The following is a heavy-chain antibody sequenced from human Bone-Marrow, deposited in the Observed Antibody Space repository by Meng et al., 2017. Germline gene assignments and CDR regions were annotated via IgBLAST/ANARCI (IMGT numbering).Heavy chain of an antibody. J-gene: IGHJ6*02. D-gene: IGHD3-10*01. V-gene: IGHV3-15*01. CDR3: TTDATMVRGVISLRYYYGMDV. CDR1: GFTFSNAY. Sequence: GESLKISCEGSGFTFSNAYMTWVRQVPGKRLEWVGRIKSKPDGETIDYAAPVKGRFTISRDDSKNTVYLQMNSLKTEDTAVYYCTTDATMVRGVISLRYYYGMDVWGQGTTVTVSS. CDR2: IKSKPDGETI.